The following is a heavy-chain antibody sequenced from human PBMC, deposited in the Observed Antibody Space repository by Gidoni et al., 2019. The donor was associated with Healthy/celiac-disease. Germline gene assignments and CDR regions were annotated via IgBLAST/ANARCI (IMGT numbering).Heavy chain of an antibody. CDR2: ISWNSGSI. J-gene: IGHJ6*02. Sequence: EVQLVESGGGLVQPGRSLRLSCAASGFTFDDYAMHWVRQAPGKGLEWVSGISWNSGSIGYADSVKGRVTITRDNAKNSLYLQMNSLRAEDTALYYCAKDIGPYYGMDVWGQGTTVTVSS. CDR3: AKDIGPYYGMDV. V-gene: IGHV3-9*01. CDR1: GFTFDDYA.